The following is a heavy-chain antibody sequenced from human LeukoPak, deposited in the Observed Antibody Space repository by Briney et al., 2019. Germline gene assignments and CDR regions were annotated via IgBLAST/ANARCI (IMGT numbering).Heavy chain of an antibody. Sequence: GASVKVSCKASGYTFTGYYMHWVRQAPGQGLEWMGWINPNSGGTNYAQKFQGRVTMTRDTSISTAYMELSRLRSDDTAVYYCARDSSSWPGLETYFDYWGQGTLVTVSS. J-gene: IGHJ4*02. CDR2: INPNSGGT. D-gene: IGHD6-13*01. V-gene: IGHV1-2*02. CDR3: ARDSSSWPGLETYFDY. CDR1: GYTFTGYY.